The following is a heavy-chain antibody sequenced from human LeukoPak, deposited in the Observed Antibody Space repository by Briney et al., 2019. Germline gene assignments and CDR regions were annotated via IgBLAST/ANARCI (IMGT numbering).Heavy chain of an antibody. V-gene: IGHV1-2*02. CDR1: GYTFTGYY. Sequence: ASVKVSCKASGYTFTGYYTHWVRQAPGQGLEWMGWINPNSGGTNYAQKFQGRVTMTRDTSISTAYMELSRLRSDDTAVYYCAREKSSRDCSSTSCYKGKWFDPWGQGTLVTVSS. CDR2: INPNSGGT. D-gene: IGHD2-2*02. J-gene: IGHJ5*02. CDR3: AREKSSRDCSSTSCYKGKWFDP.